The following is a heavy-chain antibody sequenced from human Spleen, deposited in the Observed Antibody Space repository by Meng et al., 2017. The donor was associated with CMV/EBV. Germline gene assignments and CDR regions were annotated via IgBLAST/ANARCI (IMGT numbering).Heavy chain of an antibody. CDR1: HY. J-gene: IGHJ5*02. V-gene: IGHV1-2*02. Sequence: HYMHWVRQAPGQGLEWMGWINPNSGGTDYAQKFQGRVTMTRDTSISTVFMELSRLRFDDTAVYYCARDWVETYDYIWGSYRFRELDPWGPGTLVTVSS. CDR2: INPNSGGT. CDR3: ARDWVETYDYIWGSYRFRELDP. D-gene: IGHD3-16*02.